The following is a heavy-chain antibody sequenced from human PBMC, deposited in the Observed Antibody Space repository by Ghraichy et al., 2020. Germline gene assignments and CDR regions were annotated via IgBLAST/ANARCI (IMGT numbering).Heavy chain of an antibody. CDR2: IIPIFGTA. J-gene: IGHJ3*02. CDR1: GGTFSSYA. V-gene: IGHV1-69*13. CDR3: AKAPYYDSSGYHLGAFDI. Sequence: SVKVSCKASGGTFSSYAISWVRQAPGPGLEWMGGIIPIFGTANYAQKFQGRVTITADESTSTAYMELSSLRSEDTAVYYCAKAPYYDSSGYHLGAFDIWGQGTMVTVSS. D-gene: IGHD3-22*01.